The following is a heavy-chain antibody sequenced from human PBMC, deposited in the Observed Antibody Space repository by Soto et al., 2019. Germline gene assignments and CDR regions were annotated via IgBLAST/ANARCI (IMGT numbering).Heavy chain of an antibody. D-gene: IGHD3-22*01. J-gene: IGHJ5*02. V-gene: IGHV1-69*13. CDR3: ARENGDSSGYRNNWFDP. CDR1: GGTFSSYA. Sequence: ASVKVSCKASGGTFSSYAISWVRQAPGQGLEWMGGIIPIFGTANYAQKFQGRVTITADESTSTAYMELSSLRSEDTAVYYCARENGDSSGYRNNWFDPWGQGTLVTVSS. CDR2: IIPIFGTA.